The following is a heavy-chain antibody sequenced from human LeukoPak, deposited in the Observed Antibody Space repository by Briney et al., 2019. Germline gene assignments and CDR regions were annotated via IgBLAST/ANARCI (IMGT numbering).Heavy chain of an antibody. D-gene: IGHD2-2*01. V-gene: IGHV4-61*02. CDR3: ARDYASYYYYYMDV. CDR1: GGSISSGSYY. J-gene: IGHJ6*03. Sequence: SETLSLTCTVSGGSISSGSYYWSWIRQPAGKGLEWIGRIYTSGSTNYNPSLKSRVTISVDTSKNQFSLKLSSVTAADTAVYYCARDYASYYYYYMDVWGKRTTVTVSS. CDR2: IYTSGST.